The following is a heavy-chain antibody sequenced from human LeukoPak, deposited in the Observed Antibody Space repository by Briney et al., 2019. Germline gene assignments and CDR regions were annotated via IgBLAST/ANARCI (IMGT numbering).Heavy chain of an antibody. Sequence: SETLSLTCAVYGGSLSGYYWSWIRQPPGKGLEWIGEINHSGTTNYSPSLKSRVSISVDTSKNQFSLKLNSVTAADTAVYYCMRPSRTMVRGAINGFDPWGQGTLVTVSS. V-gene: IGHV4-34*01. CDR1: GGSLSGYY. CDR2: INHSGTT. J-gene: IGHJ5*02. D-gene: IGHD3-10*01. CDR3: MRPSRTMVRGAINGFDP.